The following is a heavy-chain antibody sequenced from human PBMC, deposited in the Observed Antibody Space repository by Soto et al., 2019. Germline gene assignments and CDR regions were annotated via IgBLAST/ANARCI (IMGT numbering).Heavy chain of an antibody. CDR3: AKDAVYNDGLWLMDH. D-gene: IGHD2-21*01. CDR2: IYGSGRGI. Sequence: EVQLLESGGGFVHPGGSLRLSCTASGLPHSSFAMMWVRQAPGKGLECVSGIYGSGRGIEYADSVKGRFTISRDNSKNTVYLQMTDLRADDTAVYYCAKDAVYNDGLWLMDHWGQGTLVTVSS. J-gene: IGHJ4*02. V-gene: IGHV3-23*05. CDR1: GLPHSSFA.